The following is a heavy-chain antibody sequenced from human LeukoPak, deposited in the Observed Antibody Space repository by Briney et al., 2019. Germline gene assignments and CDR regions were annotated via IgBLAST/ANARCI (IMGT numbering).Heavy chain of an antibody. Sequence: PSETLSLTCTVSGGSISSSSYYWGWIRQPPGKGLEWIGYIYYSGSTYYNPSLKSRVTISVDTSKNQFSLKLSSVTAADTAVYYCGRVVVSDGYLYYFDYWGQGTLVTVSS. D-gene: IGHD3-22*01. V-gene: IGHV4-30-4*08. CDR1: GGSISSSSYY. J-gene: IGHJ4*02. CDR2: IYYSGST. CDR3: GRVVVSDGYLYYFDY.